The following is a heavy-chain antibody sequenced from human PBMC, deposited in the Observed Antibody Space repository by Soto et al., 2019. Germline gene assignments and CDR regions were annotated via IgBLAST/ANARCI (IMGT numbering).Heavy chain of an antibody. CDR1: GGTFSSYA. D-gene: IGHD1-7*01. CDR2: IIPIFGTE. J-gene: IGHJ4*02. V-gene: IGHV1-69*13. Sequence: SVKVSCKASGGTFSSYAISWVRQAPGQVLEWMGVIIPIFGTENYAQKFQGRVTITADESTSPAYMELSSLRSEDTAVYYCARLTGTTSYYWGQGTLVPVSS. CDR3: ARLTGTTSYY.